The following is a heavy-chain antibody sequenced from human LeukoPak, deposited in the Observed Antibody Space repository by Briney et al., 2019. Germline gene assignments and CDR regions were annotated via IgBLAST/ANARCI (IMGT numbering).Heavy chain of an antibody. CDR1: GYTFTSYG. CDR3: ARDPALWFGESNYFDY. D-gene: IGHD3-10*01. Sequence: ASVKVSCKASGYTFTSYGISWVRQAPGQGLEWMGWISAYNGNTNYAQKLQGRVTMTTDTSTSTAYMELRSLRSDDTAVYYCARDPALWFGESNYFDYWGQGTLVTVSS. CDR2: ISAYNGNT. J-gene: IGHJ4*02. V-gene: IGHV1-18*01.